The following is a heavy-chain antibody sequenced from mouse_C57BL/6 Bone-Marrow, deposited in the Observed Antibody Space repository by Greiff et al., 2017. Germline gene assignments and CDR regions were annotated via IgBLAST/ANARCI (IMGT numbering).Heavy chain of an antibody. CDR3: ARQGREYAMDY. Sequence: EVHLVESGGDLVKPGGSLKLSCAASGFTFSSYGMSWVRQTPDKRLEWVATISSGGSYTYYPDSVKGRFTISRDNAKNTLYLQMSSLKSEDTAMYYCARQGREYAMDYWGQGTSVTVSS. J-gene: IGHJ4*01. CDR2: ISSGGSYT. CDR1: GFTFSSYG. V-gene: IGHV5-6*01.